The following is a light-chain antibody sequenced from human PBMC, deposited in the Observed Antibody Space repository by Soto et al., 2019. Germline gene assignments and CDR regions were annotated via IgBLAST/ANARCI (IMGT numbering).Light chain of an antibody. CDR3: QSYDRGLSGSV. J-gene: IGLJ3*02. CDR2: TNG. V-gene: IGLV1-40*01. Sequence: QSVLTQPPSVSGAPGQRVTISCTGTSSNIGGGYEVNWYQHLPGAAPKVLIYTNGNRPSGVPDRFSGFKSGASASLAITGLQAEDEADYYCQSYDRGLSGSVFGGGTKLTVL. CDR1: SSNIGGGYE.